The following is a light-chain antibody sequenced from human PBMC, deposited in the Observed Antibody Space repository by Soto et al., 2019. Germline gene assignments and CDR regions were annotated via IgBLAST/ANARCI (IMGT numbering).Light chain of an antibody. CDR2: GAS. CDR3: QQSNSWPST. CDR1: QSLNRD. Sequence: IGMTQSDATRAVSPGDGAXXXXXASQSLNRDLAWYVQTPGQAPRRVIYGASTXRTGGXARFTVSGSETAFALTLSALQSDESALPNYQQSNSWPSTFAQGTRLEIK. J-gene: IGKJ5*01. V-gene: IGKV3D-15*01.